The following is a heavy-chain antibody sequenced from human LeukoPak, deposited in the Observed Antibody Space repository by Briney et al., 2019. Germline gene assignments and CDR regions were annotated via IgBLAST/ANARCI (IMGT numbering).Heavy chain of an antibody. V-gene: IGHV3-21*01. Sequence: GGSLRLSCAASGFTFSSYSMNWVRQAPGKGLEWVSSISSSSSYIYYADSVKGRFTISRDNAKNSLYLQMNSLRAEDTAVYYCARDGYSPEAAFDIWGQGTMVTVSS. J-gene: IGHJ3*02. D-gene: IGHD5-18*01. CDR3: ARDGYSPEAAFDI. CDR2: ISSSSSYI. CDR1: GFTFSSYS.